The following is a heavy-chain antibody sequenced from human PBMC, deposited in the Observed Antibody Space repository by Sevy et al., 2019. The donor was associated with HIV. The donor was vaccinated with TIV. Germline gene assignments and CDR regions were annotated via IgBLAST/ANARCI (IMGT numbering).Heavy chain of an antibody. J-gene: IGHJ4*02. CDR2: IGWNSGSV. CDR1: GFRLEDYG. CDR3: AKDLLAYGSGSYPLDY. V-gene: IGHV3-9*01. Sequence: GGSLRLSCAASGFRLEDYGMHWVRRAPGKGLEWVSGIGWNSGSVGYAVSVKGRFTISRDNAKNLLYLQMNSLTSEDTALYYCAKDLLAYGSGSYPLDYWGQGTVVTVSS. D-gene: IGHD3-10*01.